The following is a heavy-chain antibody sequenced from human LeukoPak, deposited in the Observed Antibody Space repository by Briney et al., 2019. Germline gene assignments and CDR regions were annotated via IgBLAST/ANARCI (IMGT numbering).Heavy chain of an antibody. CDR1: GGTFSSYT. V-gene: IGHV1-69*02. J-gene: IGHJ6*04. CDR2: VIPILGIA. D-gene: IGHD4-11*01. Sequence: SVKVSCKASGGTFSSYTISWVRQAPGQGLEWMGRVIPILGIANYAQKFQGRVTITADKSTSTAYMELSSLRSEDTAVYYCASWDHYSSYEAMDVWGKGTTVTVSS. CDR3: ASWDHYSSYEAMDV.